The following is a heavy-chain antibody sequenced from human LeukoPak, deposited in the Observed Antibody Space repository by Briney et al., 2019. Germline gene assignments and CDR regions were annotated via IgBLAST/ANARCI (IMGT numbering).Heavy chain of an antibody. J-gene: IGHJ4*02. CDR3: ARGRTISSGWYFPQPHFDY. Sequence: GGSLRLSCAASGFTFSSYEMNWVRQAPGKGLEWVSYISSSGSTIYYADSVKGRFTISRDNAKNSLYLQMNSLRAEDTAVYYCARGRTISSGWYFPQPHFDYWGQGTLVNVSS. CDR1: GFTFSSYE. V-gene: IGHV3-48*03. CDR2: ISSSGSTI. D-gene: IGHD6-19*01.